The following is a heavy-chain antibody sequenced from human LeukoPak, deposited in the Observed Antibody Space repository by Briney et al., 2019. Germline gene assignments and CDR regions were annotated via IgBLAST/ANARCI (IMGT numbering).Heavy chain of an antibody. V-gene: IGHV3-30*04. Sequence: GGSLRLSCAASGFTFSSYAMHWVRQAPGKGLEWVAVISYDGSNKYYADSVKGRFTISRDNSKNTLYLQMNSLRAEDAAVYFCAKAPVTSCRGAYCYPFDSWGQGTLVTVSS. CDR2: ISYDGSNK. J-gene: IGHJ4*02. CDR3: AKAPVTSCRGAYCYPFDS. D-gene: IGHD2-21*01. CDR1: GFTFSSYA.